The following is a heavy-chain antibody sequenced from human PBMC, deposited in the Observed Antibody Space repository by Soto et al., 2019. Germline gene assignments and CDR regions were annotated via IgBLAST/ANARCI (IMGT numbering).Heavy chain of an antibody. D-gene: IGHD6-6*01. CDR2: IIPIFGTA. CDR3: ARKYSSSLYGMDV. Sequence: ASVKVCCKASGGTFSSYAISWVRQAPGQGLEWMGGIIPIFGTANYAQKFQGRVTITADESTSTAYMELSSLRSEDTAVYYCARKYSSSLYGMDVWGQGTTVTVSS. CDR1: GGTFSSYA. J-gene: IGHJ6*02. V-gene: IGHV1-69*13.